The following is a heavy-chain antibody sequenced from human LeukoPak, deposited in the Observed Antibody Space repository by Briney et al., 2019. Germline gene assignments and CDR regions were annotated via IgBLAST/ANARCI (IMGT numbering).Heavy chain of an antibody. V-gene: IGHV1-69-2*01. D-gene: IGHD5-12*01. J-gene: IGHJ4*02. CDR3: ATVPPYSGYGR. CDR2: VDPEDGET. CDR1: GYTFTGYH. Sequence: GASVKVSCKASGYTFTGYHMHWVQQAPGKGLEWMGLVDPEDGETIYAEKFQGRVTITADTSTDTAYMELSSLRSEDTAVYYCATVPPYSGYGRRGQGTLVTVSS.